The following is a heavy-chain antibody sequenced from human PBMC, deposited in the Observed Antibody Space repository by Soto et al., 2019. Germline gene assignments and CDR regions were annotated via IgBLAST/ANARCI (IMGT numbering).Heavy chain of an antibody. CDR3: ARVGSTSAAGVLDY. CDR2: ISSSGSHT. D-gene: IGHD6-13*01. CDR1: GFSFSDFY. V-gene: IGHV3-11*06. Sequence: QVQLVDSGGGLVKTGGSLRLSCAASGFSFSDFYMSWIRQAPGKGLEWISYISSSGSHTPYADSVKGRFTISRDNAKNSVYLQMNSLRAEDTAVYYCARVGSTSAAGVLDYWGLGTLVTVSS. J-gene: IGHJ4*02.